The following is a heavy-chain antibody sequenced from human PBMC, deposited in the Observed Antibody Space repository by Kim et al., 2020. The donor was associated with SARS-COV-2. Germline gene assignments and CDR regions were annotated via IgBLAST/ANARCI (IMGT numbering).Heavy chain of an antibody. J-gene: IGHJ4*02. D-gene: IGHD3-22*01. CDR3: ARNYFAKSGYRAY. V-gene: IGHV3-48*02. CDR2: ISSSSTTT. CDR1: GITFKNYR. Sequence: GGSLRLSCAASGITFKNYRMNWVRQAPGKGLEWVASISSSSTTTDYADSVRGRFTISRDNGKNSLYLQMNSLRDEDTAVYYCARNYFAKSGYRAYWGQGT.